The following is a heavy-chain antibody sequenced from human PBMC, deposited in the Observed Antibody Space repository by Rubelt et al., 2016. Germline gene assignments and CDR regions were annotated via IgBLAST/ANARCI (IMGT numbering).Heavy chain of an antibody. D-gene: IGHD5-18*01. CDR3: ARDAYSYGNY. V-gene: IGHV3-7*05. Sequence: VLPGGSLRLSCAASGFTFSSYAMSWVRQAPGKGLEWVANIKKDGSQKNYVDSVKGRFTISRDNAKNSLYLQMSSLRAEDTAVYYCARDAYSYGNYWGQGTLVTVSS. J-gene: IGHJ4*02. CDR1: GFTFSSYA. CDR2: IKKDGSQK.